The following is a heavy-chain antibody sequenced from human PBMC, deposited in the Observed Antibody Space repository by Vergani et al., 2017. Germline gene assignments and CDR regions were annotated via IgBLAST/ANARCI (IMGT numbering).Heavy chain of an antibody. CDR3: AREGTTGTTDNWFDP. CDR1: GYTFTSYD. Sequence: QVQLVQSGAEVKKPGASVKVSCKASGYTFTSYDINWVRQATGQGLEWMGIINPSGGSTSYAQKFQGRVTMTRDTSTSTVYMELSSLRSEDTAVYYCAREGTTGTTDNWFDPWGQGTLVTVSS. V-gene: IGHV1-46*01. J-gene: IGHJ5*02. D-gene: IGHD1-1*01. CDR2: INPSGGST.